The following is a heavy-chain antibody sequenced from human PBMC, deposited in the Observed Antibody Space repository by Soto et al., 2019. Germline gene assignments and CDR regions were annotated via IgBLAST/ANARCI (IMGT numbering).Heavy chain of an antibody. Sequence: QLQLQESGPGLVKPSETLSLTCTVSGGSISSSSYYWGWIRQPPGKGLEWIGSIYYSGSTYYNPSLKSRVTTSADTSKDQFSLKLSSVTAADTAVYYCARLRYDILTGYYTGLHFDYWGQGTLVTVSS. D-gene: IGHD3-9*01. J-gene: IGHJ4*02. V-gene: IGHV4-39*01. CDR3: ARLRYDILTGYYTGLHFDY. CDR2: IYYSGST. CDR1: GGSISSSSYY.